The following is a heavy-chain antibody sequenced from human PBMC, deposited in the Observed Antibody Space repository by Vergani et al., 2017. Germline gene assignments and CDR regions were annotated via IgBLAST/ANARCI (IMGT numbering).Heavy chain of an antibody. CDR3: ARTPRRGSGVYGMDV. D-gene: IGHD3-10*01. CDR1: GFTFNQYG. V-gene: IGHV3-33*01. CDR2: TWYDGNNK. J-gene: IGHJ6*02. Sequence: QVQLVESGGGVVQPGRSLRLSCAASGFTFNQYGMHWVRQAPGKGLEWVAVTWYDGNNKQYADSVKGRFTISRDNSKSTMYLQMNSLRDEDTGVYYCARTPRRGSGVYGMDVWGQGTTVTVSS.